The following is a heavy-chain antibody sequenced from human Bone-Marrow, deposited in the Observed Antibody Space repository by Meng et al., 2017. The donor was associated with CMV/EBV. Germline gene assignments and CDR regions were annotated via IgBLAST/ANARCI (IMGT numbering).Heavy chain of an antibody. J-gene: IGHJ4*02. V-gene: IGHV4-34*01. CDR1: GGSFSGYY. D-gene: IGHD3-3*01. CDR2: INHSGST. CDR3: ARRTYYDFWSGYPFDY. Sequence: SETLSLTCAVYGGSFSGYYWSWIRQPPGKGLEWIGEINHSGSTNYNPSLKSRVTISVDTSKNQFPLKLSSVTAADTAVYYCARRTYYDFWSGYPFDYWGQGTLVTVSS.